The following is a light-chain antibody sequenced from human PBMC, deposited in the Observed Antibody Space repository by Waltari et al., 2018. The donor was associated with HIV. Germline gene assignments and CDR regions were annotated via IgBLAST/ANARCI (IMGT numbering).Light chain of an antibody. V-gene: IGLV2-14*01. Sequence: QSALTQPASVSGSPVQSITISCPGTSSDVGCSNHVSWYQQHPGNAPKLMIYEVSNRPSGVSNRFSGSKSGNTASLTISGLQAEDEADYYCSSYTSSSTLVFGGGTKLTVL. J-gene: IGLJ2*01. CDR1: SSDVGCSNH. CDR3: SSYTSSSTLV. CDR2: EVS.